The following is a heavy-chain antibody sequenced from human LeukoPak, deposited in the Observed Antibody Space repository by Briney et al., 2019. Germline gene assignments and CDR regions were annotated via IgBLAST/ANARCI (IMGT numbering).Heavy chain of an antibody. Sequence: GGSLRLSCAASGFTFDDYAMHWVRQAPGKGLEWVSLISWDGGSTYYADSVKGRFTISRDNSKNSLYLQMHSLRAEDTAVYYCVRAEVGTTLKYYYYYMDVWGKGTTVTVSS. CDR3: VRAEVGTTLKYYYYYMDV. D-gene: IGHD1-26*01. V-gene: IGHV3-43D*03. CDR2: ISWDGGST. CDR1: GFTFDDYA. J-gene: IGHJ6*03.